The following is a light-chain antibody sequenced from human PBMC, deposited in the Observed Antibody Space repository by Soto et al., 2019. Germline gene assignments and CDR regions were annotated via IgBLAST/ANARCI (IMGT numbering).Light chain of an antibody. Sequence: AIQLTQSPSSLSASVGDRVTITCRASQGISSALAWYQQKPGKAPNLLIYDASSLESGVPSRFSGSGYGTDFTLTISSLQPEDFATYYCQQFNSYPLTFGGGTKVEIK. CDR2: DAS. CDR3: QQFNSYPLT. J-gene: IGKJ4*01. V-gene: IGKV1-13*02. CDR1: QGISSA.